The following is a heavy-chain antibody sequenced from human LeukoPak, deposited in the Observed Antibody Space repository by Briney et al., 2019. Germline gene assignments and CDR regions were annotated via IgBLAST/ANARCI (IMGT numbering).Heavy chain of an antibody. CDR1: GGSFSGYY. D-gene: IGHD5-18*01. Sequence: SETLSLTCAVYGGSFSGYYWSWIRQPPGKGLEWIVEINHSGSTNYNPSLKSRVTISVDTSKNQFSLKLSSVTAADTAVYYCARAGGIQLWYYYGMDVWGQGTTVTVSS. CDR3: ARAGGIQLWYYYGMDV. V-gene: IGHV4-34*01. CDR2: INHSGST. J-gene: IGHJ6*02.